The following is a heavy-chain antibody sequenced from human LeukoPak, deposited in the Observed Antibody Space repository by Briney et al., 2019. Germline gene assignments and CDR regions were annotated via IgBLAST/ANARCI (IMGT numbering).Heavy chain of an antibody. J-gene: IGHJ3*02. Sequence: PGGSLRLPCAASGFTFKTYWMHWVRQAPGKGLVWVSHSNSDGSSTSYADSVRGRFTISRDNAKNTLYLQMNSLRAEDTAVYYCARDLKGPVNDVFDMWGQGTMVTVSS. CDR1: GFTFKTYW. V-gene: IGHV3-74*01. CDR3: ARDLKGPVNDVFDM. CDR2: SNSDGSST. D-gene: IGHD4-23*01.